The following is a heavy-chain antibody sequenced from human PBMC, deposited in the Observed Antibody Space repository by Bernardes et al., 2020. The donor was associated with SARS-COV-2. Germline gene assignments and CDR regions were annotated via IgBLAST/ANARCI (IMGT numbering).Heavy chain of an antibody. CDR2: IYYSGST. CDR1: GGSISSYY. CDR3: ARSGVGATCFDY. D-gene: IGHD1-26*01. J-gene: IGHJ4*02. Sequence: SETLSLTCTVSGGSISSYYWSWIRQPPGKGLEWIGYIYYSGSTNYNPSLKSRVTISVDTSKNQFSLKLSSVTAADTAVYYCARSGVGATCFDYWGQGTLVTVSS. V-gene: IGHV4-59*01.